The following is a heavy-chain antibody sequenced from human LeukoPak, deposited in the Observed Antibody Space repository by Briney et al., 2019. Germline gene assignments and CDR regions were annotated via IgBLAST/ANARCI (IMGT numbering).Heavy chain of an antibody. CDR3: AKDYYYDSSGYLGFDY. CDR1: GFTFDDYA. V-gene: IGHV3-9*01. J-gene: IGHJ4*02. Sequence: EPGRSLRLSCAASGFTFDDYAMHWVRQAPGKGLEWVSGISWNSGSIGYADSVKGRFTISRDNAKNSLDLQMNSLRAEDTALYYCAKDYYYDSSGYLGFDYWGQGTLVTVSS. D-gene: IGHD3-22*01. CDR2: ISWNSGSI.